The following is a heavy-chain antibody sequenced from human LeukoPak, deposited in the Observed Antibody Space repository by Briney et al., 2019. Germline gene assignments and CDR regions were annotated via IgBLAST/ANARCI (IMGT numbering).Heavy chain of an antibody. CDR3: ARAQDIVVVVARGLDY. D-gene: IGHD2-15*01. V-gene: IGHV3-30*04. CDR1: GFTFSSYA. Sequence: GRSLRLSCAASGFTFSSYAMHWVRQAPGMGLDWVAVISYDGSNKYYADSLKGRFTISRDNSKNTLYLQMNSLRAEDTAVYYCARAQDIVVVVARGLDYWGQGTLVTVSS. J-gene: IGHJ4*02. CDR2: ISYDGSNK.